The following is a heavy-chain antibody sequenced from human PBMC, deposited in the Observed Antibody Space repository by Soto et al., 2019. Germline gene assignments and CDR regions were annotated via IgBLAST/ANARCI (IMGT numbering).Heavy chain of an antibody. CDR3: ARESTMVRGVINPLDY. V-gene: IGHV6-1*01. J-gene: IGHJ4*02. CDR1: GDSVSSNSAA. Sequence: SQTLSLTCAISGDSVSSNSAAWTWIRQSPSRGLEWLGRTYYRSKWYNDYAESVKSRITISPDTSKNQFSLQLNSVTPEDTAVYYCARESTMVRGVINPLDYWGQGTLVTVSS. CDR2: TYYRSKWYN. D-gene: IGHD3-10*01.